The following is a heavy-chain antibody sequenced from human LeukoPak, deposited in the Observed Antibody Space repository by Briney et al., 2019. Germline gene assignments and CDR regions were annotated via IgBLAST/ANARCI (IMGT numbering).Heavy chain of an antibody. CDR1: GFAFSGYW. J-gene: IGHJ4*02. Sequence: GGSLRLSCAASGFAFSGYWMSWVRQAPGVGLEWVASVNPDGSEKYYVDSVRGRFTISRDNARNSLYLQMNSLRAEDTAVYYCARDQVVAGIRPPFDYWGQGTLLTVSS. CDR2: VNPDGSEK. CDR3: ARDQVVAGIRPPFDY. D-gene: IGHD6-19*01. V-gene: IGHV3-7*05.